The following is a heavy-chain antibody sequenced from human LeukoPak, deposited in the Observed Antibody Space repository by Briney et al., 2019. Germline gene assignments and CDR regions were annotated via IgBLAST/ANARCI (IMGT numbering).Heavy chain of an antibody. J-gene: IGHJ4*02. V-gene: IGHV3-21*01. D-gene: IGHD3-22*01. CDR3: ARGVPYYYDSSGYSRFDY. CDR2: ISSSSSYI. Sequence: GGSLRLSCAASGFTFSSYSMNWVRQAPGKGLEWVSSISSSSSYIYYADSVKGRFTISRDNAKNSLYLQMKSLRAEDTAVYYCARGVPYYYDSSGYSRFDYWGQGTLVTVSS. CDR1: GFTFSSYS.